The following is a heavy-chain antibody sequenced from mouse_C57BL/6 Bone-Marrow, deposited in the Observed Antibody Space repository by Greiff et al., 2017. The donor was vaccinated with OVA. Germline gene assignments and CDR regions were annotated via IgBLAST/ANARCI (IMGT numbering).Heavy chain of an antibody. D-gene: IGHD1-1*01. V-gene: IGHV7-1*01. CDR2: SRNKANDYTT. Sequence: DVKLVESGGGLVQSGRSLRLSCATSGFTFSDFYMEWVRQAPGKGLEWIAASRNKANDYTTEYSASVKGRFIVSRDTSHSILYLQMNALRAEDAAIYYCARTTSSSYGSYYFDYWGQGTTLTVSS. CDR3: ARTTSSSYGSYYFDY. J-gene: IGHJ2*01. CDR1: GFTFSDFY.